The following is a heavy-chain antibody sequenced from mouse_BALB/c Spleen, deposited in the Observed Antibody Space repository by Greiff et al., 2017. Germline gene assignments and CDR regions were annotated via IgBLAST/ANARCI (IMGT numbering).Heavy chain of an antibody. J-gene: IGHJ4*01. CDR2: IWGDGST. V-gene: IGHV2-6-7*01. D-gene: IGHD2-2*01. CDR3: ARDGYYGYPFYAMDY. CDR1: GFSLTGYG. Sequence: VMLVESGPGLVAPSQSLSITCTVSGFSLTGYGVNWVRQPPGKGLEWLGMIWGDGSTDYNSALKSRLSISKDNSKSQVFLKMNSLQTDDTARYYCARDGYYGYPFYAMDYWGQGTSVTVSS.